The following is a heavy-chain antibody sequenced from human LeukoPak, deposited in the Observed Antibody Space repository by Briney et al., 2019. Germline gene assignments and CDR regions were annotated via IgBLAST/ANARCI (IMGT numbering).Heavy chain of an antibody. V-gene: IGHV1-18*01. CDR2: ISAYNGNT. CDR1: GYTFTSYG. CDR3: ARIRVSQLERRGPKTDYYYYGMDV. D-gene: IGHD1-1*01. J-gene: IGHJ6*02. Sequence: ASVKVSCKASGYTFTSYGISWVRQAPGQGLEWMGWISAYNGNTNYAQKLQGRVTMTTDTFTSTAYMELRSLRSDDTAVYYCARIRVSQLERRGPKTDYYYYGMDVWGQGTTVTVSS.